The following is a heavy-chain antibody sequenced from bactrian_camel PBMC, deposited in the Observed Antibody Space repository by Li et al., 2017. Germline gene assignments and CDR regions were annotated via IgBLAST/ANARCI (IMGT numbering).Heavy chain of an antibody. J-gene: IGHJ4*01. D-gene: IGHD3*01. V-gene: IGHV3S1*01. CDR2: IATGGGLP. Sequence: QVQLVESGGGSVQAGGSLRLSCAASGYTYNRNCVAWFRQAPGKEREGVARIATGGGLPYYADSVKGRAAISLDFVKNTVYLQMNSLKPEDTAIYYCTKDRSYGTRNWVQSTRGQGTQVTVS. CDR3: TKDRSYGTRNWVQST. CDR1: GYTYNRNC.